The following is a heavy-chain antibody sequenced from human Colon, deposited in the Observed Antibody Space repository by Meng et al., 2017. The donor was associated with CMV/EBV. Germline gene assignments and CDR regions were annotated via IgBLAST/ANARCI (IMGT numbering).Heavy chain of an antibody. V-gene: IGHV3-48*03. CDR3: ARGGQLVRQTIDY. J-gene: IGHJ4*02. CDR1: GFTFNIFE. CDR2: ISSSGSAK. Sequence: GSLRLSCVTSGFTFNIFEMNWVRQAPGKGLEWVSYISSSGSAKSYADSVRGRFTISRDNAKNSVYLQMNSLRAEDTAVYYCARGGQLVRQTIDYWGQGTLVIVSS. D-gene: IGHD6-6*01.